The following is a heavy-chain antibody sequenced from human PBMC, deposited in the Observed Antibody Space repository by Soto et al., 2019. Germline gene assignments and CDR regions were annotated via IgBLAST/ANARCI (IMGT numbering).Heavy chain of an antibody. CDR1: GYTFTGYY. J-gene: IGHJ6*02. Sequence: VKVSCKASGYTFTGYYMHWVRQAPGQGLEWMGWINPNSGGTNYAQKFQGWVTMTRDTSISTAYMELSRLRSDDTAVYYCARGLAAAGFYYYYGMDVWGQGTMVTVSS. D-gene: IGHD6-13*01. CDR2: INPNSGGT. CDR3: ARGLAAAGFYYYYGMDV. V-gene: IGHV1-2*04.